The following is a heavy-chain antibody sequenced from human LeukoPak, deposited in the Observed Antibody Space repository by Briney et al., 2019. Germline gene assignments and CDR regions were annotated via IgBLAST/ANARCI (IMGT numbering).Heavy chain of an antibody. CDR3: ARDTNGYYDFWSGSPGYYGMDV. D-gene: IGHD3-3*01. CDR2: IGIPGDT. V-gene: IGHV3-13*01. J-gene: IGHJ6*02. Sequence: GGSLRLSCAASGFTFSNYDFHWLRQAAGKGLEWVSGIGIPGDTYYPGSVTGRFTISRENAKNSLYLQMNSLRAEDTAVYYCARDTNGYYDFWSGSPGYYGMDVWGQGTTVTVSS. CDR1: GFTFSNYD.